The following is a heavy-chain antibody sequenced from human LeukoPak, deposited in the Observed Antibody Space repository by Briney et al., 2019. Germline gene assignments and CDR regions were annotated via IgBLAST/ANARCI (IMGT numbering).Heavy chain of an antibody. J-gene: IGHJ6*03. V-gene: IGHV3-74*01. Sequence: GGTLRLSCAASGVIFSNYWMHWVRQAPGEGLVWVSRIKSDGSSTIYADYVKGRFPTSRDNAKNTLYLQMNSLRAEDTPVYYCARAHYMDVWGKGTTVTVSS. CDR1: GVIFSNYW. CDR3: ARAHYMDV. CDR2: IKSDGSST.